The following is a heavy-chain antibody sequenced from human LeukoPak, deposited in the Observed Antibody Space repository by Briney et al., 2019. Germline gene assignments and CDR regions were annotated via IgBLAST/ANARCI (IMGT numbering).Heavy chain of an antibody. CDR2: MNPNSGNT. J-gene: IGHJ4*02. CDR1: GYTFTSYD. D-gene: IGHD4-11*01. V-gene: IGHV1-8*03. CDR3: ARGPHDYSNLPDY. Sequence: ASVKVSCKASGYTFTSYDINWVRQVTGQGLEWMGWMNPNSGNTGYAQKFQGRVTITRNTSISTAYMELSSLRSEDTAVYYCARGPHDYSNLPDYWGQGTLVTVSS.